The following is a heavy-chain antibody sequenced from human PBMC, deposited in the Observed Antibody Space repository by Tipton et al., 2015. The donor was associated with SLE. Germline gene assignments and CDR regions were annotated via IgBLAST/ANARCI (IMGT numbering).Heavy chain of an antibody. CDR2: VHYSGST. J-gene: IGHJ4*02. CDR1: GGSISNYY. Sequence: TLSLTCTVSGGSISNYYWSWIRQSPGKILEWIGYVHYSGSTNYNPSLKSRVTISVDTSKNQFSLKLSSVTAADTAVYYCARGLFGGSYDYWGQGTLVTVSS. V-gene: IGHV4-59*01. CDR3: ARGLFGGSYDY. D-gene: IGHD1-26*01.